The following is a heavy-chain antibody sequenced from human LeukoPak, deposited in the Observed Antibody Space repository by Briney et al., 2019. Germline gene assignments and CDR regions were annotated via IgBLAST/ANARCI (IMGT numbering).Heavy chain of an antibody. CDR1: GGSFSGCY. D-gene: IGHD2/OR15-2a*01. V-gene: IGHV4-34*01. J-gene: IGHJ4*02. CDR2: INHSGST. CDR3: ARGRYYATVY. Sequence: SETLSLTCAVYGGSFSGCYWSWIRQPPGKGLEWIGEINHSGSTNYNPSLKSRVTISVDTSKNQFSLKLSSVTAADTAVYYCARGRYYATVYWGQGTLVTVSS.